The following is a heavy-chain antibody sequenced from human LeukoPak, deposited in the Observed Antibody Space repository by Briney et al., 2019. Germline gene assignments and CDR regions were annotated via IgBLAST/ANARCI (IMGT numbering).Heavy chain of an antibody. V-gene: IGHV3-23*01. CDR3: AKDPFWSGYPYYYCGMDV. Sequence: GGSLRLSCAASGFTFSSYAMSWVRQAPGKGLEWVSAISGSDGSTYYADSVKGRFTISRDNSKNTLYLQMNSLRAEDTAVYYCAKDPFWSGYPYYYCGMDVWGQGTTVTVSS. D-gene: IGHD3-3*01. J-gene: IGHJ6*02. CDR1: GFTFSSYA. CDR2: ISGSDGST.